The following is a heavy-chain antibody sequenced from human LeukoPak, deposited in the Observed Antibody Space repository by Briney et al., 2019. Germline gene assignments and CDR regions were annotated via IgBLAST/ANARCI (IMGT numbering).Heavy chain of an antibody. J-gene: IGHJ4*02. CDR2: IYYSGST. CDR1: GVSISSYY. Sequence: PSETLSLTCTVSGVSISSYYWSWIRQPPGKGLEWIGYIYYSGSTNYNPSLKSRVTISVDTSKNQFSLKLSSVTAADTAVYYCARGLYDSSGYYHIDYWGQGTLVTVSS. D-gene: IGHD3-22*01. CDR3: ARGLYDSSGYYHIDY. V-gene: IGHV4-59*01.